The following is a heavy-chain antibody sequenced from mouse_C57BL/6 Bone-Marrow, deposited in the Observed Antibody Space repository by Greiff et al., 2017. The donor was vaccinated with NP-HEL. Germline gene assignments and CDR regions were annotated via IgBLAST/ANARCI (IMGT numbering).Heavy chain of an antibody. J-gene: IGHJ4*01. CDR3: ARGGYYGSRVDY. CDR2: INPYNGDT. V-gene: IGHV1-20*01. Sequence: EVKVEESGPELVKPGDSVKISCKASGYSFTGYFMNWVMQSHGKSLEWIGRINPYNGDTFYNQKFKGKATLTVDKSSSTAHMELRSLTSEDSAVYYCARGGYYGSRVDYWGQGTSVTVSS. CDR1: GYSFTGYF. D-gene: IGHD1-1*01.